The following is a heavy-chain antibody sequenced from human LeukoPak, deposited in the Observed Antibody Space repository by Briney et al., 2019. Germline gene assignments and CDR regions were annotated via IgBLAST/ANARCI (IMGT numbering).Heavy chain of an antibody. D-gene: IGHD4-11*01. Sequence: PGGSLRLSCAASGFTFSSYWMSWVRQAPGKGLEWVANIKQDGSEKYYVDSVKGRFTISRDNAKNSLYLQMNSLRAEDTAVYYCARRPVTYYYYYMDVWGKGTMVTVSS. V-gene: IGHV3-7*01. J-gene: IGHJ6*03. CDR1: GFTFSSYW. CDR3: ARRPVTYYYYYMDV. CDR2: IKQDGSEK.